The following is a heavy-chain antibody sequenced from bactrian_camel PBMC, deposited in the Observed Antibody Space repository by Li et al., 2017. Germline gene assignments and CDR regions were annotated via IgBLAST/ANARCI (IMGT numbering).Heavy chain of an antibody. CDR1: YTVRPNY. CDR3: ANFPMNNYGASFIY. CDR2: ISRGGVA. J-gene: IGHJ4*01. V-gene: IGHV3S53*01. D-gene: IGHD1*01. Sequence: HVQLVESGGGSVQAGGSLRLACAGYTVRPNYMAWFRQAPGKEREAVAVISRGGVALYTESVQGRFTISSGNDKSTVYLQLNGLKTEDTAMYYCANFPMNNYGASFIYWGQGTQVTVS.